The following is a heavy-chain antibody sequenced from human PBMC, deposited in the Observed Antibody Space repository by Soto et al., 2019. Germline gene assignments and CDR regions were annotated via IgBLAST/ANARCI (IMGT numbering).Heavy chain of an antibody. Sequence: PSETLSLTCTVSGGSISSNIYYWGWIRQPPGKGLERIGNIHYSGSTYYDSSLKSRVTISVDTSKNQFSLKLSSVTAADTAVFYCARVSGSYYYGMDVWGQGITVTVSS. V-gene: IGHV4-39*07. CDR1: GGSISSNIYY. J-gene: IGHJ6*02. CDR2: IHYSGST. D-gene: IGHD1-26*01. CDR3: ARVSGSYYYGMDV.